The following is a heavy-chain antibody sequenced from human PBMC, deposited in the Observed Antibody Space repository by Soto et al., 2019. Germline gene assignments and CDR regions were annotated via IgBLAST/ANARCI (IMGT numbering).Heavy chain of an antibody. CDR2: ISSSSSYI. CDR3: AIPSIWDGDQRGC. Sequence: EVQLVESGGGLVKPGGSLRLSCAASGFTFSSYSMNWVRQAPGKGLGWVSSISSSSSYIYYAESVKGRFTISSDNDKNSLCLPMNSLRAEDTAVYYCAIPSIWDGDQRGCWCQGTLVTVSS. CDR1: GFTFSSYS. D-gene: IGHD4-17*01. J-gene: IGHJ4*02. V-gene: IGHV3-21*01.